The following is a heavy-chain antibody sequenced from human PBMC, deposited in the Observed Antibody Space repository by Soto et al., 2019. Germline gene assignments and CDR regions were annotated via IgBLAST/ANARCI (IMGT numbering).Heavy chain of an antibody. CDR2: TYYRSKWYN. Sequence: SQTLSLTCAISGDSVSSNSAAWNWIRQSPSRGLEWLGRTYYRSKWYNDYAVSVKSRITINPDTSKNQFSLQLNSVTPEDTAVYYCAREHDYGDYAATYNWFDPWGQGTLVTVSS. CDR3: AREHDYGDYAATYNWFDP. J-gene: IGHJ5*02. V-gene: IGHV6-1*01. D-gene: IGHD4-17*01. CDR1: GDSVSSNSAA.